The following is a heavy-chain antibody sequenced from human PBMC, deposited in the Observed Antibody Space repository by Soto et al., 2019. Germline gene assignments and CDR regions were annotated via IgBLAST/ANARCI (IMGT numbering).Heavy chain of an antibody. V-gene: IGHV3-74*01. CDR2: ISGDGSST. J-gene: IGHJ3*01. D-gene: IGHD1-1*01. Sequence: EVQLVDSGGGLVQPGGSLRLSCAASEFTFRSYWMHWVRQSPGKGLVWVSRISGDGSSTNYADSVKGRFTISRDNAKNTVYLQIDSLRAEDTAVYYCASSLPGPYGAFDLWGQGTMVTVSS. CDR3: ASSLPGPYGAFDL. CDR1: EFTFRSYW.